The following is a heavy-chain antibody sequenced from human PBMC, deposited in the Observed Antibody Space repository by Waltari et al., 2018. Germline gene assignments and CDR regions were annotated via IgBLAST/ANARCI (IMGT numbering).Heavy chain of an antibody. J-gene: IGHJ4*02. CDR1: GGSFSAYS. CDR3: ARDRRGNYFDY. D-gene: IGHD5-12*01. V-gene: IGHV4-34*01. CDR2: INHSGST. Sequence: QVQLQQWGAGLLKPSETLSLTHAVYGGSFSAYSWSWIRQPPGKGLEWIGEINHSGSTNYNPSLKSRVTISVDTSKNQFSLKLSSVTAADTAVYYCARDRRGNYFDYWGQGTLVTVSS.